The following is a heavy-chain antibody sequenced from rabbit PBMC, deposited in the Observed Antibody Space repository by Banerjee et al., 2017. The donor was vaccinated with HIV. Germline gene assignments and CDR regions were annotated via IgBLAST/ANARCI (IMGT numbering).Heavy chain of an antibody. CDR2: IYFGSSGST. J-gene: IGHJ4*01. D-gene: IGHD1-1*01. V-gene: IGHV1S45*01. CDR3: AREGPGSGHYIDL. Sequence: QEQLEESGGDLVKPEGSLTLTCTASGFSFSSSYWMCWVRQAPGKGLEWIACIYFGSSGSTYYASWAKGRFTISKTSSTTVTLQMTSLTGADTATYFCAREGPGSGHYIDLWGPGTLVTVS. CDR1: GFSFSSSYW.